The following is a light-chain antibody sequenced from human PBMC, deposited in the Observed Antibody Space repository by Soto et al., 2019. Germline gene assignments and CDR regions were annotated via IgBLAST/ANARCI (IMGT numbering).Light chain of an antibody. CDR3: SSYTSTSRYV. CDR2: EVT. Sequence: QSALTQPPSVSGSPGQSVTISCTGTSSDVGKYDRVSWYQQPPGTAPKLIIYEVTNRPSGVPARFSGSKSGNTASLTISGLRAEDEADYYCSSYTSTSRYVFGAGTKVTVL. V-gene: IGLV2-18*02. CDR1: SSDVGKYDR. J-gene: IGLJ1*01.